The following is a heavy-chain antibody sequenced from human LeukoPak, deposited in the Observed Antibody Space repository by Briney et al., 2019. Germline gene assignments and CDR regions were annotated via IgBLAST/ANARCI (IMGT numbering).Heavy chain of an antibody. CDR1: GFTFSNYW. D-gene: IGHD2-21*02. Sequence: GSLRLSCAASGFTFSNYWMSWVRQAPGKGLEWVANIKQDGSEKYYVDSEKGRFTISRDNAKNSLYLQMNSLRAEDTAVYYCAREQVTWYYFDYWGQGTLVTVSS. V-gene: IGHV3-7*01. J-gene: IGHJ4*02. CDR2: IKQDGSEK. CDR3: AREQVTWYYFDY.